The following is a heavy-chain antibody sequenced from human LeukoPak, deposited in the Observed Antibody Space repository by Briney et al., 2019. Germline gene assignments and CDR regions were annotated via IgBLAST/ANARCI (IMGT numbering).Heavy chain of an antibody. V-gene: IGHV4-59*01. J-gene: IGHJ4*02. D-gene: IGHD3-9*01. Sequence: PSETLSLTCTVSGGSISGYYWSWIRQPPGKGLEWIGYIYYSGSTNYNPSLKSRVTISVDTSKNQFSLKLSSVTAADTAVYYCARDRYDILTGYYMLDYWGQGTLVTVSS. CDR2: IYYSGST. CDR1: GGSISGYY. CDR3: ARDRYDILTGYYMLDY.